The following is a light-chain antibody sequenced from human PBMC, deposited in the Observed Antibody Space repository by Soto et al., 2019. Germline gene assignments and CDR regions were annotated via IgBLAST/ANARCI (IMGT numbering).Light chain of an antibody. J-gene: IGLJ2*01. CDR3: SSWTTSSTLV. CDR1: SRDIGTYDY. V-gene: IGLV2-14*01. Sequence: QSALTQPASVSGSPGQSITISCTGTSRDIGTYDYVSWYQQHPGKAPKLMIYDVNNRPSGVSNRFSGSKSGNTASLTISGLQAEDEADYYYSSWTTSSTLVFGGGTKLTVL. CDR2: DVN.